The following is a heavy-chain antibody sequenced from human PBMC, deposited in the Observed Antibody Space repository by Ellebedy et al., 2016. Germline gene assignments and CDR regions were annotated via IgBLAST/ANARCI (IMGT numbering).Heavy chain of an antibody. D-gene: IGHD3-16*01. V-gene: IGHV4-30-4*01. Sequence: SETLSLXCTLSGDSINSDDYYWSWIRQSPGKGLEWIAYIYYRGITYYNPSLRSRVSMSIDTSKNQFSLNLTSVTAADTAVYYCASHNELGGGVWFDPWGQGTLVTVSS. CDR1: GDSINSDDYY. CDR3: ASHNELGGGVWFDP. CDR2: IYYRGIT. J-gene: IGHJ5*02.